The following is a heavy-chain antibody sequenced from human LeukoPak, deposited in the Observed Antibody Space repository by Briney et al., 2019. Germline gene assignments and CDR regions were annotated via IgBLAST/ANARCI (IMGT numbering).Heavy chain of an antibody. CDR2: INSDGSST. D-gene: IGHD3-22*01. CDR3: ARDQGNYDSSGYGIDY. J-gene: IGHJ4*02. CDR1: GFTFSSYW. Sequence: GGSPRLSCAASGFTFSSYWMHWVRQAPGKGLVWVSRINSDGSSTSYADSVKGRFTISRDNAKNTLYLQMNSLRAEDTAEYYCARDQGNYDSSGYGIDYWGQGTLVTVSS. V-gene: IGHV3-74*01.